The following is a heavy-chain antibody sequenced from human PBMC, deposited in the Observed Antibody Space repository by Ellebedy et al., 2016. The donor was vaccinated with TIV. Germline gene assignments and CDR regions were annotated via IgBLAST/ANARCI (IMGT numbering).Heavy chain of an antibody. J-gene: IGHJ3*02. V-gene: IGHV4-59*01. CDR1: GGSISSYY. CDR3: ARVVWQQPVSYAFDI. D-gene: IGHD6-13*01. CDR2: ISYSGST. Sequence: MPSETLSLTCTVSGGSISSYYWSWIRKPPGKGLEWIGYISYSGSTNYNPSLKSRVTISVDTSKNQFSLRLNSMTAADTVVYYCARVVWQQPVSYAFDIWGQGTMVTVSS.